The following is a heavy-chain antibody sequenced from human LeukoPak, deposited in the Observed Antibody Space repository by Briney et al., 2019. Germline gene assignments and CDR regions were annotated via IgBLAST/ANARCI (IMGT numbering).Heavy chain of an antibody. Sequence: GGSLRLSCAASGFTFSSYSMNWVRQAPGKGLEWVSYISSSSSTIYYADSVKGRFTISRDNAKNSLYLQMNSLRAEDTAVYYCARHLSGITGYTYGRGIDYWAQGTLVTVSS. CDR1: GFTFSSYS. CDR2: ISSSSSTI. D-gene: IGHD5-18*01. V-gene: IGHV3-48*01. CDR3: ARHLSGITGYTYGRGIDY. J-gene: IGHJ4*02.